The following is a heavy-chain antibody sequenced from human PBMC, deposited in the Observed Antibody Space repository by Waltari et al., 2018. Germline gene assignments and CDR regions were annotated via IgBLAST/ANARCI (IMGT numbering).Heavy chain of an antibody. Sequence: QVQLVQSGSELKKPGASVIISCKASGYSFTNFAVNWVRQAPGQGLEWMGWINTNTGSPTYAHGFTGRFVFSFDTSFTTASLQISGLKAEDTAVYFCARDRGQKAVAGPDYWGQGTLVTVS. CDR1: GYSFTNFA. CDR3: ARDRGQKAVAGPDY. J-gene: IGHJ4*02. V-gene: IGHV7-4-1*02. D-gene: IGHD6-19*01. CDR2: INTNTGSP.